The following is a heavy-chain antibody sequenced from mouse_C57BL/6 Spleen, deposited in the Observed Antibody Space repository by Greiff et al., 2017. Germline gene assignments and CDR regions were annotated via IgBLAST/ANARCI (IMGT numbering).Heavy chain of an antibody. Sequence: QVQLQQPGAELVKPGASVKMSCKASGYTFTSYWITWVKQRPGQGLEWIGDIYPGSGSTNYNEKFKSKATLTVDTSSSTAYMQLSSLTSEDSAVYYCARGGLRGGGDWFAYWGQGTLVTVSA. CDR3: ARGGLRGGGDWFAY. D-gene: IGHD2-4*01. CDR2: IYPGSGST. J-gene: IGHJ3*01. CDR1: GYTFTSYW. V-gene: IGHV1-55*01.